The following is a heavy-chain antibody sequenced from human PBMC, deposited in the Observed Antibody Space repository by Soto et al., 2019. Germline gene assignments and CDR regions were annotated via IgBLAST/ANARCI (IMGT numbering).Heavy chain of an antibody. CDR3: ATSRTFDY. V-gene: IGHV3-7*01. Sequence: PGGSLSLSCVVSGFTFSSFWMNWVRQAPGKGLEWVANVKQDGSEKYYVDSAKGRFTISRDNAKNSLYLQMNSLSAEDTAIYYCATSRTFDYWGQGTLVTVSS. J-gene: IGHJ4*02. CDR2: VKQDGSEK. D-gene: IGHD6-13*01. CDR1: GFTFSSFW.